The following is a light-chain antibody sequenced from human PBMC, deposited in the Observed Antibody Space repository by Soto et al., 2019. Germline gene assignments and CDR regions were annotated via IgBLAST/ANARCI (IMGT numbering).Light chain of an antibody. V-gene: IGKV1-39*01. J-gene: IGKJ2*01. CDR2: AAS. CDR3: QQSYSTLYT. Sequence: DIQMTQSPSSLSASVGDRVTITCRASQSISSYLNWYQQKPGKAPKLLIYAASSLQSGVPSRFSGSGSGTDSTLTISSLQPEDFATYYCQQSYSTLYTLGQGTTVDIK. CDR1: QSISSY.